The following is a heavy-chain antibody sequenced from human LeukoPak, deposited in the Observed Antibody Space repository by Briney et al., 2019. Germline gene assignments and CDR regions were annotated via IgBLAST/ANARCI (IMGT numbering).Heavy chain of an antibody. CDR2: IYYSGST. CDR1: GFALKSYS. CDR3: AREIRGYGDSDY. J-gene: IGHJ4*02. D-gene: IGHD4-17*01. V-gene: IGHV4-39*07. Sequence: GSLRLSCAGSGFALKSYSLSWARQAPGKGLEWIGSIYYSGSTYYNPSLKSRVTISVDTSKNQFSLKLSSVTAADTAVYYCAREIRGYGDSDYWGQGTLVTVSS.